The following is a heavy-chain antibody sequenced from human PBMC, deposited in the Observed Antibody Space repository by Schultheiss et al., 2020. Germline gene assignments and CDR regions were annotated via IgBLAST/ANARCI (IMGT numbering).Heavy chain of an antibody. Sequence: GESLKISCAASGFTFSSYEMNWVRQAPGKGLEWVSYISSSGSTIYYADSVKGRFTISRDNAKNSLYLQMNSLRAEDTAVYYCARLPRYSSSWYGDAFDIWGQGTMVTVSS. J-gene: IGHJ3*02. CDR1: GFTFSSYE. CDR2: ISSSGSTI. D-gene: IGHD6-13*01. V-gene: IGHV3-48*03. CDR3: ARLPRYSSSWYGDAFDI.